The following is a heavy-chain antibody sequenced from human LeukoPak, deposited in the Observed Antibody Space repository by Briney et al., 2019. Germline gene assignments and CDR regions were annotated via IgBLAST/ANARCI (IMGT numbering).Heavy chain of an antibody. CDR1: GGSFSGYY. J-gene: IGHJ4*02. Sequence: SETLSLTCAVYGGSFSGYYWSWIRQPPGKGLEWIGSIYYSGSTYYNPSLKSRVTISVDTSKNQFSLKLSSVTAADTAVYYCARDGYDILTGYYTFDYWGQGTLVTVSS. CDR2: IYYSGST. CDR3: ARDGYDILTGYYTFDY. V-gene: IGHV4-34*01. D-gene: IGHD3-9*01.